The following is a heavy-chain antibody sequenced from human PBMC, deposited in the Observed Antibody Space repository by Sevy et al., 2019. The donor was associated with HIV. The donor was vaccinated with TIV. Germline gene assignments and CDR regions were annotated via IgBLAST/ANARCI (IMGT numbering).Heavy chain of an antibody. V-gene: IGHV3-23*01. CDR2: FSFGCGRI. CDR3: AREGCTQPHDY. Sequence: GESLKISCAASGFTFAKYSMSWVRQAPGKGLEWVSTFSFGCGRINYADSVKGRFTISRDDSKNTLFLQMNSLRAEDTATYFCAREGCTQPHDYWGQGTLVTVSP. CDR1: GFTFAKYS. D-gene: IGHD2-8*01. J-gene: IGHJ4*02.